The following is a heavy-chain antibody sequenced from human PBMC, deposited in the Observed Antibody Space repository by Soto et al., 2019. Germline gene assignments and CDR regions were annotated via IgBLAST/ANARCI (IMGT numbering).Heavy chain of an antibody. Sequence: PGGSLRLSCAASGFTFSSYSMNWVRQAPEKGLEWVSSISSSSSYIYYADSVKGRFTISRDNAKNSLYLQMNSLRAEDTAVYYCARDLLDCSSTSCYTYNWFDPWGQGTLVTVSS. J-gene: IGHJ5*02. V-gene: IGHV3-21*01. CDR2: ISSSSSYI. CDR1: GFTFSSYS. CDR3: ARDLLDCSSTSCYTYNWFDP. D-gene: IGHD2-2*02.